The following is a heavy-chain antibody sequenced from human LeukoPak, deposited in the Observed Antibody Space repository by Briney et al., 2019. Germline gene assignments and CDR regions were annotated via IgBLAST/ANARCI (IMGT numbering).Heavy chain of an antibody. D-gene: IGHD3-22*01. CDR3: ARYYYDSSGYNDHFDY. CDR2: KKQDGREK. Sequence: GGSLRLSCAASGFTFSNYWMSWVRQAPGKGLEWVANKKQDGREKYYVDSVKGRFTISRDNAKNSLYLQMNSLRDEDTAVYYCARYYYDSSGYNDHFDYWGQGTLVTVSS. J-gene: IGHJ4*02. CDR1: GFTFSNYW. V-gene: IGHV3-7*05.